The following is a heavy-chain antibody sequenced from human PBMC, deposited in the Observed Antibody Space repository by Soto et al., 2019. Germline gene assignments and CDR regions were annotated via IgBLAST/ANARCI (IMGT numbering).Heavy chain of an antibody. Sequence: QVQLVESGGGVVQPGRSLRLSCAASGFTFSSYGMHWVRQAPGKGLEWVAVISYDGSNKYYADSVKGRFTISRANSKNTLYLQMNSLRAEDTAVYYCATGDIVVVPAAIFYWGQGTLVTVSS. CDR2: ISYDGSNK. D-gene: IGHD2-2*01. J-gene: IGHJ4*02. CDR1: GFTFSSYG. CDR3: ATGDIVVVPAAIFY. V-gene: IGHV3-30*03.